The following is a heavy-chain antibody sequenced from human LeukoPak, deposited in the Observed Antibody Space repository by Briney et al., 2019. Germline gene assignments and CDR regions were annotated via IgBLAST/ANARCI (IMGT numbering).Heavy chain of an antibody. CDR1: GFTFSSYW. D-gene: IGHD2-15*01. V-gene: IGHV3-15*07. CDR3: TTDPGVGYCSGGSCPTDY. J-gene: IGHJ4*02. CDR2: IKSKTDGGTT. Sequence: GGSLRLSCAASGFTFSSYWMHWVRQAPGKGLEWVGRIKSKTDGGTTDYAAPVKGRFTISRDDSKNTLYLQMNSLKTEDTAVYYCTTDPGVGYCSGGSCPTDYWGQGTLVTVSS.